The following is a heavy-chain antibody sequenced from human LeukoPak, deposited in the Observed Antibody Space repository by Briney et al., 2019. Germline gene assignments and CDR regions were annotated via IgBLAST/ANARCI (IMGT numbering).Heavy chain of an antibody. CDR1: GYTFTSYY. D-gene: IGHD3-22*01. Sequence: ASVKVSCKASGYTFTSYYMHWVRQAPGQGLEWMGIINPSGGSTSYAQKFQGRVTMTRDTSTSTVYMELSSLRSEDTAVYYCARGVTYYYDSSGYYLDAFDIWGQGTMVTVSS. J-gene: IGHJ3*02. CDR2: INPSGGST. V-gene: IGHV1-46*01. CDR3: ARGVTYYYDSSGYYLDAFDI.